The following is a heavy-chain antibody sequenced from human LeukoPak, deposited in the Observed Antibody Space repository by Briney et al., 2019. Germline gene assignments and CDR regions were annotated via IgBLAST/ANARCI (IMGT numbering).Heavy chain of an antibody. CDR1: GYTFTSYG. CDR2: ISAYNGNT. D-gene: IGHD3-10*01. CDR3: ATVAGSYYPPDY. J-gene: IGHJ4*02. Sequence: ASVKVSCKASGYTFTSYGISWVRQAPGQGLEWMGWISAYNGNTNYAQKLQGRVTMTTDTSTSTAYMELSSLRSEDTAVYYCATVAGSYYPPDYWGQGTLVTVSS. V-gene: IGHV1-18*01.